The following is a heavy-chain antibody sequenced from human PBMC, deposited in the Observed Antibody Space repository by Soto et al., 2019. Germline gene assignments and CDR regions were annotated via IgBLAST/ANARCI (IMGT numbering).Heavy chain of an antibody. CDR3: AKDTYYHDSSGYYVFDY. Sequence: QVQLVESGGGVVQPGRSLTLSCAASDFTFSSYGIHWVRQAPGKGLEWVAVISYDGSNKQYGDSVKGRFTMSRDNSKTTVHLQMNSLRVEDTAVYYCAKDTYYHDSSGYYVFDYWGQGTLVTVSS. D-gene: IGHD3-22*01. CDR1: DFTFSSYG. V-gene: IGHV3-30*18. CDR2: ISYDGSNK. J-gene: IGHJ4*02.